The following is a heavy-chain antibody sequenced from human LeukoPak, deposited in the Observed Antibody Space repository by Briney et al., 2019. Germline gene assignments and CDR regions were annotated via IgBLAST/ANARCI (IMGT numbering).Heavy chain of an antibody. D-gene: IGHD6-13*01. CDR2: IYYSGST. Sequence: KPSETLSLTCTVSGGSISSYYWSWIRQPPGKGLEWIGYIYYSGSTNYNPSLKSRVTISVDTSKNQFSLKLSSVTAADTAVYYCARDVWLWYPGSDSSSFYWYFDLWGRGTLVTVSS. CDR1: GGSISSYY. CDR3: ARDVWLWYPGSDSSSFYWYFDL. V-gene: IGHV4-59*01. J-gene: IGHJ2*01.